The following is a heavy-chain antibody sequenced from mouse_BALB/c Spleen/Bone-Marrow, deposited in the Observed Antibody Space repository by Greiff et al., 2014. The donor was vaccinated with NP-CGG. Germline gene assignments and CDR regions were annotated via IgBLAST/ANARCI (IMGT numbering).Heavy chain of an antibody. V-gene: IGHV14-3*02. CDR2: IDPANGNT. CDR3: ASATTATFYAMDY. Sequence: VQLQQSGAELVKPGASVKLSCTVSGFNIRDTYMHWVKQRPEQGLEWNGRIDPANGNTKYDPKFQGKATITADTSSNTAYLQLSSLTSEDTAVYYCASATTATFYAMDYWGRGTSVTVSS. J-gene: IGHJ4*01. D-gene: IGHD1-2*01. CDR1: GFNIRDTY.